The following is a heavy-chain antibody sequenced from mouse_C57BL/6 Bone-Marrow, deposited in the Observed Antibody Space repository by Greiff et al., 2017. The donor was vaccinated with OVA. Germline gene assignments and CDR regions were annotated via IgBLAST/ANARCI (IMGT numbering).Heavy chain of an antibody. V-gene: IGHV1-81*01. D-gene: IGHD3-2*02. CDR1: GYTFTSYG. Sequence: QVHVKQSGAELARPGASVKLSCKASGYTFTSYGISWVKQRTGQGLEWIGEIYPRSGNTYYNEKFKGKATLTADKSSSTAYMELRSLTSEDSAVYFCARRQLRRPYFDYWGQGTTLTVSS. J-gene: IGHJ2*01. CDR3: ARRQLRRPYFDY. CDR2: IYPRSGNT.